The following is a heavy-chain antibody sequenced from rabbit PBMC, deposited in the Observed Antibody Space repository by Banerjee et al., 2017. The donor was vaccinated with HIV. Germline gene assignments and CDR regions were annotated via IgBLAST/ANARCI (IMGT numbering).Heavy chain of an antibody. CDR1: GFSFSSSYY. D-gene: IGHD1-1*01. Sequence: QSLEESGGDLVKPEGSLTLTCTASGFSFSSSYYMCWVRQAPGKGLEWIACIFSSTSNTTYYASWVNGRLTISRSTSLNTVDLKMTSLTVADTATYFCAKDYGSDSGYYWDLWGPGTLVTVS. J-gene: IGHJ4*01. CDR3: AKDYGSDSGYYWDL. V-gene: IGHV1S40*01. CDR2: IFSSTSNTT.